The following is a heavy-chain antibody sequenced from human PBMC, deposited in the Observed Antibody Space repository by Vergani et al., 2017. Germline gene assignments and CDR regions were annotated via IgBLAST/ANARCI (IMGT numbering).Heavy chain of an antibody. V-gene: IGHV3-33*01. D-gene: IGHD3-16*01. CDR2: TWYDGNNK. CDR1: GFTFNQYC. CDR3: ARDVRLLFSRFDP. J-gene: IGHJ5*02. Sequence: QVQLVESGGGVVQPGRSLRLSCAASGFTFNQYCMHWVRQAPGKGLEWVAVTWYDGNNKQYADSVKGRFTISRDNSKSTMYLQMNSLGDEDTGVFYCARDVRLLFSRFDPWGKETLVTVSS.